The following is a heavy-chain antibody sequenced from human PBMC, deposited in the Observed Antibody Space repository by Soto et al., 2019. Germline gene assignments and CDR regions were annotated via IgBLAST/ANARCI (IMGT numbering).Heavy chain of an antibody. CDR1: GDSISSSKW. D-gene: IGHD6-13*01. J-gene: IGHJ4*02. CDR2: IYHSGST. V-gene: IGHV4-4*02. CDR3: ARGESQQQRAY. Sequence: PSETLSLTCAVSGDSISSSKWWSWVRQPPGKGLEWIGEIYHSGSTNYNPSLKSRVIISVDKSKNQFSLKLSSVTDADTAVYYCARGESQQQRAYWGQGTLVTVSS.